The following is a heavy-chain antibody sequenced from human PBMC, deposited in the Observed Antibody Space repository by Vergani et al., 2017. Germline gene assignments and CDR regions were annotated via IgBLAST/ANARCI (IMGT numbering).Heavy chain of an antibody. CDR3: APRGGGYYSGGKVHPLRTAFYG. V-gene: IGHV4-61*02. CDR2: ISASGNA. Sequence: QVQLQASGPGRVKPSQTLSLTCTMSGGSISAGYYFWSWIRQPAGKGLEWLGHISASGNASHSPSLKTRVSMSVDTSKNQFSLTVTSVTAADTAIYFCAPRGGGYYSGGKVHPLRTAFYGWGHRAVVTVSS. J-gene: IGHJ3*01. D-gene: IGHD2-15*01. CDR1: GGSISAGYYF.